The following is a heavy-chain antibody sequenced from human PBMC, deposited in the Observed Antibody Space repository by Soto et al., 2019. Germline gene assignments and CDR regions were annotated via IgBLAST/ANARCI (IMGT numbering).Heavy chain of an antibody. CDR3: ARYIHGQGFKV. Sequence: QVQLVQSGAEVKKPGASVKVSCKPSGDTSANFDLNWARQAAGKGFEWMGGMRANNGDRGHAQQVRDRVSLTRDTSLSTAYMELSSLSAEDTAVYYCARYIHGQGFKVRGQGTLVIVSS. CDR1: GDTSANFD. CDR2: MRANNGDR. J-gene: IGHJ4*02. D-gene: IGHD2-15*01. V-gene: IGHV1-8*01.